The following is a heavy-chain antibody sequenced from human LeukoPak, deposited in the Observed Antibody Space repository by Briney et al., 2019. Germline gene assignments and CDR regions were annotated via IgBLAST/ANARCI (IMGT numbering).Heavy chain of an antibody. V-gene: IGHV3-48*03. J-gene: IGHJ4*02. CDR2: ISSSGSSI. CDR1: GFTFSSYE. D-gene: IGHD6-13*01. Sequence: GGSLRLSCAASGFTFSSYEMNWVRQAPGKGLEWVSYISSSGSSIYYADSVKGRFTISRDNAKNSLYLQMNSLRAEDTAVYYCARGGIAAAQSWGQGTLVTVSS. CDR3: ARGGIAAAQS.